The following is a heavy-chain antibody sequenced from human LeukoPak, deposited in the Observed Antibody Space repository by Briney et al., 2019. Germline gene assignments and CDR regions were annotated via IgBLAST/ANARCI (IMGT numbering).Heavy chain of an antibody. CDR1: GASISNNY. Sequence: SETLSLTCSVSGASISNNYWNWIRQSAGKGLEWIGRLYNSGGINYNPSLKSRVTMSVDTSKSQFSLKLTSVTAADTAVYYCARQSFAPFQVGPETPIESWGQGTLVTVSS. V-gene: IGHV4-4*07. J-gene: IGHJ4*02. CDR3: ARQSFAPFQVGPETPIES. CDR2: LYNSGGI. D-gene: IGHD1-26*01.